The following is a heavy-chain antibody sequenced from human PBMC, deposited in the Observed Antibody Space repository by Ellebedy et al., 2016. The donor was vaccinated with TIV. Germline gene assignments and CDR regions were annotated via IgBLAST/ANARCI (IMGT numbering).Heavy chain of an antibody. CDR2: IYYTGVT. V-gene: IGHV4-59*08. J-gene: IGHJ3*01. CDR3: ASYCSSSSCSDGAFEF. D-gene: IGHD2-2*01. CDR1: GGSISNYY. Sequence: SETLSLXCSVSGGSISNYYWSWIRQPPGKGLEWIGNIYYTGVTNYNPSLKSRVTMTMDTSNNQFSLTLTSVTAADAAMYYCASYCSSSSCSDGAFEFWGPGTRVTVSA.